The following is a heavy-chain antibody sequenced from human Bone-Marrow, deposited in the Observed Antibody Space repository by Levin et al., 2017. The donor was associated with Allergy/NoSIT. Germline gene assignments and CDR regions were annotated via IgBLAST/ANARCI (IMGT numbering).Heavy chain of an antibody. J-gene: IGHJ4*02. V-gene: IGHV1-18*01. CDR1: GYILTTYP. Sequence: GPVKVSCETSGYILTTYPISWVRQAPGQGLEWMGWVSADRRKTNDAQKFQGRVTMTTDTSRTTVYMELSSLTFEDTAIYYCARGLVGGSLDDWGQGTLVTVSS. CDR2: VSADRRKT. D-gene: IGHD1-26*01. CDR3: ARGLVGGSLDD.